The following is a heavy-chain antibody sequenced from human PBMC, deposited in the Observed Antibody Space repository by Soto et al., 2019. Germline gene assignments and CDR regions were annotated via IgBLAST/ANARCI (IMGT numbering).Heavy chain of an antibody. J-gene: IGHJ4*02. CDR2: IYYSGST. Sequence: SVTMSQTCTVVGGSISSSSYYCGWIRQPPGKGLEWIGSIYYSGSTYYNPSLKSRVTISVDTSKNQFSLKLSSVTAADTAVYYCASTYYCGSTSCYVKTPYFDYWGQGTLVTVSS. D-gene: IGHD2-2*01. CDR1: GGSISSSSYY. V-gene: IGHV4-39*01. CDR3: ASTYYCGSTSCYVKTPYFDY.